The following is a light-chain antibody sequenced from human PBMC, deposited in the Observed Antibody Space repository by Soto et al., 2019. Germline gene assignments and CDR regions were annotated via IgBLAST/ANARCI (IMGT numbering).Light chain of an antibody. CDR1: SSDVGAYNY. CDR2: EVS. CDR3: SSYTSSSTYV. J-gene: IGLJ1*01. Sequence: QSVLTHPASVSGSPGQSITISCTGTSSDVGAYNYVSWYQQHPGKAPKLMIYEVSNRPSGVSNRFSGSKSGNTASLTISGLQAEDEADYYCSSYTSSSTYVFATGTKVTV. V-gene: IGLV2-14*01.